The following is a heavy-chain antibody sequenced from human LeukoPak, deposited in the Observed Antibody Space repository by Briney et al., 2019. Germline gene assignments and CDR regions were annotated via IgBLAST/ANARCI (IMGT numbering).Heavy chain of an antibody. CDR1: GFTFSSYA. V-gene: IGHV3-23*01. CDR2: ISGSGGST. Sequence: GGSLRLSCAASGFTFSSYAMSWVRQAPGKGLEWVSAISGSGGSTYYADSVKGRFTISRDNSKNTLYLQMNSLRAEDTAVYCCAKVGYSGYENLDYWGQGTLVTVSS. CDR3: AKVGYSGYENLDY. D-gene: IGHD5-12*01. J-gene: IGHJ4*02.